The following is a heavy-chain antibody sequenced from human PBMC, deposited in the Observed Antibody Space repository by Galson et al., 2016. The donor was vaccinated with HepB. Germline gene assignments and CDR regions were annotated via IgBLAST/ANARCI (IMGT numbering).Heavy chain of an antibody. J-gene: IGHJ4*02. CDR2: INSDGSNT. CDR3: ARGPYGDYVIDY. Sequence: LRLSCAASGFTFSSYWMHWVRQAPGKGLVWDSRINSDGSNTACADSVKGRFTISRDNAKNTLYLQMNSLRGEDTAVYYCARGPYGDYVIDYWGQGTLVTVSS. D-gene: IGHD4-17*01. V-gene: IGHV3-74*01. CDR1: GFTFSSYW.